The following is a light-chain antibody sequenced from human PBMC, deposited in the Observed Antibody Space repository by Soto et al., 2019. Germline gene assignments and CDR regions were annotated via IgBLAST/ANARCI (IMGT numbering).Light chain of an antibody. CDR2: EVS. V-gene: IGLV2-23*02. CDR3: CSYAGSSTLLYV. Sequence: LTQPASVSGSPGQSITISCTGTSSDVGSYNLVSWYQQHPDKAPKLMIYEVSKRPSGVSNRFSGSKSGNTASLTISGLQAEDEADYYCCSYAGSSTLLYVFGTGTKVTVL. CDR1: SSDVGSYNL. J-gene: IGLJ1*01.